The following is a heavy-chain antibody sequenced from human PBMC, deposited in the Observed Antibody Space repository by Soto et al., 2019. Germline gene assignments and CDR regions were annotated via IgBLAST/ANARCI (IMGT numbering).Heavy chain of an antibody. Sequence: EVQLVESGGGLAQPGGSLRLSCAASGFTFSDSWMNWVRQASGKGLEWVGRIKSKTDGGTSYYAAAVKGRFTISRDDSKTALYLKMNSLKAEDTTVYYCTQEDRDSGRRYYYYGMDVWGQGTTVTASS. CDR3: TQEDRDSGRRYYYYGMDV. D-gene: IGHD6-25*01. CDR2: IKSKTDGGTS. CDR1: GFTFSDSW. V-gene: IGHV3-15*07. J-gene: IGHJ6*02.